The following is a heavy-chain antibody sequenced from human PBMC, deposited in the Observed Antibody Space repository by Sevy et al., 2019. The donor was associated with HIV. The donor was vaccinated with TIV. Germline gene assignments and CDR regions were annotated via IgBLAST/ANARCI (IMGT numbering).Heavy chain of an antibody. CDR3: ARGENDDEFFHY. J-gene: IGHJ1*01. V-gene: IGHV3-30*04. Sequence: GGSLRLSCTVSGFIFSNFAMHWVRQAPGKGLEWVAVTSYDGSHKYYADSMKGRFTVSRDNSRNILSLEMSSLTRDDTAVYYCARGENDDEFFHYWGQGTLVTVSS. D-gene: IGHD1-26*01. CDR1: GFIFSNFA. CDR2: TSYDGSHK.